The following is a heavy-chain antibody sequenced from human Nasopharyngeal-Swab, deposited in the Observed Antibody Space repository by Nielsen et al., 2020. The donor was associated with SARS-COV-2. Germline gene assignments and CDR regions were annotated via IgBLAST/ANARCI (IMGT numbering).Heavy chain of an antibody. CDR2: IYYSGST. D-gene: IGHD1-26*01. CDR3: ARDQAGATWAPGAFDI. V-gene: IGHV4-31*03. CDR1: GGSISSGGYY. Sequence: LRLSCTVSGGSISSGGYYWSWIRQHPGKGLEWIGYIYYSGSTYYNPSLKSRVTISVDTSKNQFSLKLSSLTAADTAVYYCARDQAGATWAPGAFDIWGQGTMVTVSS. J-gene: IGHJ3*02.